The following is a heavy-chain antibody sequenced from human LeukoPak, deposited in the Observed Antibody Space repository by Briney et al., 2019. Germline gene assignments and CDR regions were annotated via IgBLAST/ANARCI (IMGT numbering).Heavy chain of an antibody. CDR3: ARDSRWELSSDAFDI. J-gene: IGHJ3*02. Sequence: ASVKVSCKASGYTFTSYGISWVRQAPGQGLEWMGWISAYNGNTNYAQKLQGRVTMTTDTSTSTAYMELRSLRSDDTAVYYCARDSRWELSSDAFDIWGQGTMVTVSS. CDR2: ISAYNGNT. CDR1: GYTFTSYG. V-gene: IGHV1-18*01. D-gene: IGHD1-26*01.